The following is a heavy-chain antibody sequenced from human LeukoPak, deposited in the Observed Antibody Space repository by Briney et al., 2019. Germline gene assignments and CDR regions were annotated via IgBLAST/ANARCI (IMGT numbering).Heavy chain of an antibody. CDR2: ISHAGSNE. Sequence: GGSLRLSCAASGFSFSSYGMHWIRQAPGKGLEWVALISHAGSNEYYAASVKGRFTISRDNSNNTFYLQMNSLRPEDTAVYYCARGGAPAVYFDYWGQGALVIVSS. J-gene: IGHJ4*02. CDR3: ARGGAPAVYFDY. CDR1: GFSFSSYG. V-gene: IGHV3-30*03. D-gene: IGHD1-26*01.